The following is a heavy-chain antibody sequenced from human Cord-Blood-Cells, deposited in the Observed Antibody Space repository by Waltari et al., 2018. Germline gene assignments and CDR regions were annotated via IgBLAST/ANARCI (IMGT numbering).Heavy chain of an antibody. Sequence: QVQLVESGGGVVQPGRSLRLSCAASGFTFSSYAMHWVRQAPGKGLEWVAVISYDGSNKYYADSVKGRFTISRDNSKNTLYLQMNSLRAEDTAVYYCARDGGKHFDYWGQGTLVTVSS. D-gene: IGHD1-26*01. CDR1: GFTFSSYA. CDR3: ARDGGKHFDY. V-gene: IGHV3-30-3*01. CDR2: ISYDGSNK. J-gene: IGHJ4*02.